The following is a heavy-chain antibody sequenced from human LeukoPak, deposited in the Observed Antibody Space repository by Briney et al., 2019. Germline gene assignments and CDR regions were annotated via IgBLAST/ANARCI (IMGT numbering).Heavy chain of an antibody. D-gene: IGHD6-13*01. CDR2: IRTSA. J-gene: IGHJ4*02. CDR3: ARDSLGGAAAGPGRPSGFDY. CDR1: GFSFTDYP. Sequence: PGGSLRLSCATSGFSFTDYPMNWVRQAPGKGLEWVSNIRTSAEGANYASYADSVKGRVTISRDNSKNTLYLQMNSLRAEDTAVYYCARDSLGGAAAGPGRPSGFDYWGQGTLVTVSS. V-gene: IGHV3-21*05.